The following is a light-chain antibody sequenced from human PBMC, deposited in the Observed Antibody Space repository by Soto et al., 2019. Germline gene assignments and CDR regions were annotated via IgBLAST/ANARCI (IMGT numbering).Light chain of an antibody. CDR3: QQYNNWPRT. CDR1: RSVSSN. J-gene: IGKJ1*01. CDR2: GAS. Sequence: EIVMTQSPATLSVSPGERATLSCRASRSVSSNLAWYQQRPGQAPRLLIYGASTRATDIPPRFSGSGSGTDFTLTISSLQSEDFAVYSCQQYNNWPRTFGQGTKVDIK. V-gene: IGKV3-15*01.